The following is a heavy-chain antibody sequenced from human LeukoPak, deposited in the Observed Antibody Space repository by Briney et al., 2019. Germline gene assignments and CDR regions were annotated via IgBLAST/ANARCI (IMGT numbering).Heavy chain of an antibody. CDR1: GVSITSGDY. Sequence: SQTLSLTCTVSGVSITSGDYWSWIRQPPGKGLEWIGYIYYSGSTYYNPSLKSRVAISVDTSKNQFSLMLTSVTAADTAVYYCASDPYDSSGYVGYWGQGTLVTVSS. J-gene: IGHJ4*02. D-gene: IGHD3-22*01. V-gene: IGHV4-30-4*01. CDR2: IYYSGST. CDR3: ASDPYDSSGYVGY.